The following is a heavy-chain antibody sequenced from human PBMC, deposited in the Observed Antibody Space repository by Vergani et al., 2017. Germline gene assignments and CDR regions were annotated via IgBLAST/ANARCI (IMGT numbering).Heavy chain of an antibody. CDR2: ISGSGGST. D-gene: IGHD2-2*01. CDR1: GFTFSSYA. V-gene: IGHV3-23*01. J-gene: IGHJ6*03. CDR3: AKGPFCSXTSCPDYYYYYMDV. Sequence: EVQLLESGGGLVQPGGSLRLSCAASGFTFSSYAMSWVRQAPGKGLEWVSAISGSGGSTYYADSVKGRFTISRDNSKNTLYLQMNSLRAEDTAVYYCAKGPFCSXTSCPDYYYYYMDVWGKGTTVTVSS.